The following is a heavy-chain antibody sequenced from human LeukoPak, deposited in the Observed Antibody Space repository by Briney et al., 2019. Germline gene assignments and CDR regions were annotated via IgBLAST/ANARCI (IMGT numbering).Heavy chain of an antibody. CDR2: IYTSGST. CDR3: ARDSGWYSSGWYNWFDP. Sequence: PSETLSLTCTVSGGSISSYYWSWIRQPAGKGLEWIGRIYTSGSTNYNPSLKSRVTISVDKSKNQFSLKLSSVTAADTAVYYCARDSGWYSSGWYNWFDPWGQGTLVTVSS. CDR1: GGSISSYY. V-gene: IGHV4-4*07. D-gene: IGHD6-19*01. J-gene: IGHJ5*02.